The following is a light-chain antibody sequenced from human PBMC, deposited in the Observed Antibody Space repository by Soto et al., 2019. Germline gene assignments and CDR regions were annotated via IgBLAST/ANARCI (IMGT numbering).Light chain of an antibody. V-gene: IGLV1-47*01. J-gene: IGLJ1*01. CDR3: STWDDSLSAYV. CDR1: SSNIGGNY. CDR2: KDN. Sequence: QSVLTQPPSASGTPGQRVTISCSGSSSNIGGNYVYWYQHLPGTAPKLLIYKDNQRPSGVPDRFSGSKSGTSASLAISGLRSEDDADFYCSTWDDSLSAYVFGTGTKVTVL.